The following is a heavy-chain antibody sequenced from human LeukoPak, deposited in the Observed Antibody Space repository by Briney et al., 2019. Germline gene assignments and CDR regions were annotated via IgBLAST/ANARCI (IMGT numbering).Heavy chain of an antibody. CDR3: ARGQKGSSGWYPFYAFDI. J-gene: IGHJ3*02. CDR2: IYYSGKT. V-gene: IGHV4-39*07. Sequence: KPSETLSLTCTVSGGSISNNIYYWGWIRQPPGKGLEWIGSIYYSGKTYYNPSLKSRVTISVDTSKNQFSLKLSSVTAADTAVYYCARGQKGSSGWYPFYAFDIWGQGTMVTVSS. D-gene: IGHD6-19*01. CDR1: GGSISNNIYY.